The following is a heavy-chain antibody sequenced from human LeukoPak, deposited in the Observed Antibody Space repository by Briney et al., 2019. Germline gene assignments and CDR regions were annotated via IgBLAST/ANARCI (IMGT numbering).Heavy chain of an antibody. CDR1: GGSSSGYY. CDR2: INHSGST. Sequence: PSETLSLTCAVYGGSSSGYYWSWIRQPPGKGLEWIGEINHSGSTNYNPSLKSRVTISVDTSKNQFSLKLSSVTAADTAVYYCATTTLRYFDWLLWHSNWGQGTLVTVSS. J-gene: IGHJ4*02. CDR3: ATTTLRYFDWLLWHSN. V-gene: IGHV4-34*01. D-gene: IGHD3-9*01.